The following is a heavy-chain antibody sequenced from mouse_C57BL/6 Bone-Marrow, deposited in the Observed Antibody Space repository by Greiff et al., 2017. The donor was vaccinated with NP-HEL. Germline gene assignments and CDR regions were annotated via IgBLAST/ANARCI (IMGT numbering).Heavy chain of an antibody. J-gene: IGHJ4*01. CDR2: IDPSDSET. Sequence: QVQLQQPGAELVRPGSSVKLSCKASGYTFTSYWMHWVKQRPIQGLEWIGNIDPSDSETHYNQKFKDKATLTVDKSSSTAYMQLSSLTSEDSAVYYCARGPLYYYGSSYAMDYWGQGTSVTVPS. CDR3: ARGPLYYYGSSYAMDY. V-gene: IGHV1-52*01. CDR1: GYTFTSYW. D-gene: IGHD1-1*01.